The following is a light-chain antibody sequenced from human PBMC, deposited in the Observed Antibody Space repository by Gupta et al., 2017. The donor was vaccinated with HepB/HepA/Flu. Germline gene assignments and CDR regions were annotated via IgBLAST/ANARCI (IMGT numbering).Light chain of an antibody. CDR2: AAS. CDR3: QQVDSFPFT. Sequence: IQLTQSPSFLSASVGDRVTITCRASQAISSYLAWYQQRPGKAPNLLIYAASTLQRGVPSRFSGSGSGTEFTLTISSLQPEDSATYYCQQVDSFPFTFGPGTKVEIK. J-gene: IGKJ3*01. V-gene: IGKV1-9*01. CDR1: QAISSY.